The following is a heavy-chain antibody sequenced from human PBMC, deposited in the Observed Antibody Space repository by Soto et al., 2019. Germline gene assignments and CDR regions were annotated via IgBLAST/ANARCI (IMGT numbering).Heavy chain of an antibody. J-gene: IGHJ4*02. CDR1: GFTFSSYW. Sequence: GSLRLSCVASGFTFSSYWMHWVRQAPGKGLAWVSRITSDGTIASYADSVRGRFTISRDNAKNTLYLQMNSLRVDDTAVYYCASGSSTRFSYWGQGKLVTVSS. D-gene: IGHD6-13*01. V-gene: IGHV3-74*01. CDR2: ITSDGTIA. CDR3: ASGSSTRFSY.